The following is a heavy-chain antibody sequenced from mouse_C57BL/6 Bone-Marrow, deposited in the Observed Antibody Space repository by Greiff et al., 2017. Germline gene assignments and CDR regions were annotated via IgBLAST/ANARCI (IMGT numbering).Heavy chain of an antibody. J-gene: IGHJ3*01. CDR2: IFPGDGDT. CDR3: ARGAY. Sequence: VKLVESGAELVKPGASVKISCKASGYAFSSYWMNWVKQRPGKGLEWIGQIFPGDGDTNYNGKFTGKATMTADKSSSTAYMQFSILTSEDSAVYFFARGAYWGQGTLGTVSA. V-gene: IGHV1-80*01. CDR1: GYAFSSYW.